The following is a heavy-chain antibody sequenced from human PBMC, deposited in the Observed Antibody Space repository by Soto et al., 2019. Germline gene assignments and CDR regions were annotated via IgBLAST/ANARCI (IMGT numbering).Heavy chain of an antibody. CDR2: ISSSSSYI. V-gene: IGHV3-11*06. Sequence: QVQLVESGGGLVKPGVSLRLSCAASGFTFSDYYMSWIRQAPGKGLEWVSSISSSSSYIYYADSVKGQFTISRDNAKNSLYLQMTSLRAEDTAVYYCARAMGDCSGGSCYSFDYWGQGTLVTVSS. CDR3: ARAMGDCSGGSCYSFDY. J-gene: IGHJ4*02. D-gene: IGHD2-15*01. CDR1: GFTFSDYY.